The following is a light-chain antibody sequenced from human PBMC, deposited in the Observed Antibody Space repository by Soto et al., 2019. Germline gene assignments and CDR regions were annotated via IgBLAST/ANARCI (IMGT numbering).Light chain of an antibody. Sequence: DIQMTQSPSTLSASVGDRVTITCRAIQSISSWLAWYQQKPGKAPKLLIYDASSLESGVPSRFSGSGSGTDFTLTISSLQPDDFATYYCQQYSSYSYTFGQGTKLEIK. CDR2: DAS. CDR3: QQYSSYSYT. CDR1: QSISSW. V-gene: IGKV1-5*01. J-gene: IGKJ2*01.